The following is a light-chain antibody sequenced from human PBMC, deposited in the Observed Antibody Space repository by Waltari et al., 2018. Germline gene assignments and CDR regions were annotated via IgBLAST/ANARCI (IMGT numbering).Light chain of an antibody. CDR2: LGS. Sequence: DIVVTQSPLSLPVTPGEPASISCRSSQSLLHSNGYNYLDWYLQKPGQSPQLLIYLGSNRASGVPDRCSGSGSGTDFTLKISRVEAEDVGVDYCMQSLRALWTFGQGTKVEIK. J-gene: IGKJ1*01. V-gene: IGKV2-28*01. CDR3: MQSLRALWT. CDR1: QSLLHSNGYNY.